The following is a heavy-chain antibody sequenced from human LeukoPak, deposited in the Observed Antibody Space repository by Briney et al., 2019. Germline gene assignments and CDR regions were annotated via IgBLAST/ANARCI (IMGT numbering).Heavy chain of an antibody. CDR2: ISSDGSSI. V-gene: IGHV3-74*01. J-gene: IGHJ4*02. CDR3: ARAQMGAPTDY. CDR1: GFTFSNYA. D-gene: IGHD1-26*01. Sequence: PGGSLRLSCAASGFTFSNYAMYWVRQAPGKGLVWVSRISSDGSSIIYAASVKGRFTISRDIAKNTLYLQMNSLRAEDTAVYYCARAQMGAPTDYWGQGTLVTVSS.